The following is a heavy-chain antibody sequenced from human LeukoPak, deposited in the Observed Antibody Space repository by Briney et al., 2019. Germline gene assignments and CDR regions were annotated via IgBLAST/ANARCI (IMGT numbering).Heavy chain of an antibody. CDR2: LYPGVST. D-gene: IGHD3-22*01. J-gene: IGHJ6*03. CDR1: GGPMYSYY. CDR3: ARLRFYDSTGYSPGHYMDV. V-gene: IGHV4-4*07. Sequence: PSETLSLTCTVSGGPMYSYYWSWIRQTAGKGLEWIGRLYPGVSTDYNPSRKGRVTMSVDTSKNQFALTLNAVTAADTAVYYCARLRFYDSTGYSPGHYMDVWGKGTTVTVSS.